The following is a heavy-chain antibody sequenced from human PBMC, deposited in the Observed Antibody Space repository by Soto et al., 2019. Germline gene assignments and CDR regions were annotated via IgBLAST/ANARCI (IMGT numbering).Heavy chain of an antibody. D-gene: IGHD5-12*01. V-gene: IGHV1-69*14. Sequence: QVQLVQSGAEVRQPASSVKVSCKTSGATFSNYAITWLRQAPGQGLEWMGGIVPTVDTSTYAQKFQGRVTITADKFTNTVYMELSSLRSDATVVYYCVRVVAIPGYPDNWGQGTLVTVSS. CDR1: GATFSNYA. CDR3: VRVVAIPGYPDN. J-gene: IGHJ4*02. CDR2: IVPTVDTS.